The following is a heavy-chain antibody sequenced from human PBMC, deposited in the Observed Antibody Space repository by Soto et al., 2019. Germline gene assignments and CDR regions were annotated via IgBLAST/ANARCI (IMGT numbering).Heavy chain of an antibody. V-gene: IGHV3-64*01. J-gene: IGHJ6*03. CDR3: AGASSTSVYYYYMDV. Sequence: GGSLRLSCAASGFTFSSYAMHWVRQAPGKGLEYVSAISSNGGSTYYANSVKGRFTISRDNSKNTLYLQMGSLRAEDMAVYYFAGASSTSVYYYYMDVWGKGTTVTVSS. CDR1: GFTFSSYA. D-gene: IGHD2-2*01. CDR2: ISSNGGST.